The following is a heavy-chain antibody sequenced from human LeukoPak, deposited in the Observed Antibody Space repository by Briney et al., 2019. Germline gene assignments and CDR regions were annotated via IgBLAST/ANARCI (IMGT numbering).Heavy chain of an antibody. V-gene: IGHV4-39*07. CDR3: ARLGIARDAFDI. CDR2: IYYSGST. J-gene: IGHJ3*02. D-gene: IGHD6-13*01. CDR1: GGSISSSSYY. Sequence: SETLSLTCTVSGGSISSSSYYWGWIRQPPGKGLEWIGSIYYSGSTYYNPSLKSRVTISVDTSKNQFSLKLSSVTAADTAVYYCARLGIARDAFDIWGQGTMVTVSS.